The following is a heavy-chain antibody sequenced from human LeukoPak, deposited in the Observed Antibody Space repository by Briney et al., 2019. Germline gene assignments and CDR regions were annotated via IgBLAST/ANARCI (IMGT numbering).Heavy chain of an antibody. CDR2: ITVGGVNT. Sequence: GGSLRLSCAASGFIFRSYDMSWVRQAPGKGLEWVSAITVGGVNTYYADSVRGRFTISRDNSKNTLYLQMNSLRAEDTAVYYCAKDHGGYGSFDYWGQGTLVTVSS. J-gene: IGHJ4*02. CDR3: AKDHGGYGSFDY. V-gene: IGHV3-23*01. D-gene: IGHD3-10*01. CDR1: GFIFRSYD.